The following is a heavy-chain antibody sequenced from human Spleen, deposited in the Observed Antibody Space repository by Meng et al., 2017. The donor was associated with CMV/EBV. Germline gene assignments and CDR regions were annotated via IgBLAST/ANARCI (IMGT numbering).Heavy chain of an antibody. D-gene: IGHD6-13*01. J-gene: IGHJ1*01. V-gene: IGHV1-18*01. CDR2: ISAYNGNT. CDR3: ARDQQLIPAEYFQH. CDR1: GYCFTSYG. Sequence: SGYCFTSYGISWVRQAPGQGLEWMGWISAYNGNTIYAQKFQGRLTMTTDTSTSAAYLELRTLRSDDTAVYYCARDQQLIPAEYFQHWGPGTLVTVSS.